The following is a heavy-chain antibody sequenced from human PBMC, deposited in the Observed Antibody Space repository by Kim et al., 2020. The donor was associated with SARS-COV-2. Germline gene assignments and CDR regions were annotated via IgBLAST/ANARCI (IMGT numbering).Heavy chain of an antibody. CDR2: SI. J-gene: IGHJ4*02. V-gene: IGHV3-9*01. D-gene: IGHD5-18*01. CDR3: AKFPVDTAMGV. Sequence: SIGYADSVKGRFTISRDNAKNSLYLQMNSLRAEDTALYYCAKFPVDTAMGVWGQGTLVTVSS.